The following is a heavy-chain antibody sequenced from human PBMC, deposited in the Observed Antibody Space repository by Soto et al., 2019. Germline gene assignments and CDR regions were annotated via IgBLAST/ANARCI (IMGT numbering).Heavy chain of an antibody. D-gene: IGHD1-26*01. CDR1: NFSISSGYY. Sequence: SETLSLTCIVSNFSISSGYYWGWILQSPGKGLEWIASIYRSGTTSYNPSLKSRVTISVDPSKNQFSLMLTAVTAADTAVYYCARTHSGSYYSVFNYWGRGSLVTVSS. V-gene: IGHV4-38-2*02. J-gene: IGHJ4*02. CDR2: IYRSGTT. CDR3: ARTHSGSYYSVFNY.